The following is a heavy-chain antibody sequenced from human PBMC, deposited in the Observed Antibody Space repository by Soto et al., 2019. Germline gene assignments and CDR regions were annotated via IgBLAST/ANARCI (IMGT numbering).Heavy chain of an antibody. V-gene: IGHV3-9*01. CDR2: INWNSGYI. CDR1: GFTFDDYA. CDR3: AKVGVCGSDGCSSQAFDI. D-gene: IGHD2-21*01. J-gene: IGHJ3*02. Sequence: EVQLVESGGGLVQPGRSLRLSCVASGFTFDDYAMHWVRQAPGKGLEWVSSINWNSGYIYQADSVKGRFNISRDNAKRSLYLQMNNLTSEDTAWYYCAKVGVCGSDGCSSQAFDIWGQGTMVTVFS.